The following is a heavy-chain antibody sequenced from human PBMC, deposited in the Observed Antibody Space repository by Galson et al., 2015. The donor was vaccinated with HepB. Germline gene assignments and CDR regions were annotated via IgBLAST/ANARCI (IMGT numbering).Heavy chain of an antibody. D-gene: IGHD3-3*01. CDR1: GFTFSSYA. V-gene: IGHV3-30-3*01. CDR2: ISYDGSNK. Sequence: SLRLSCAASGFTFSSYAMHWVRQAPGKGLEWVAVISYDGSNKYYADSVKGRFTISRDNSKNTLYLQMNSLRAEDTAVYYCARGGTIFGVVIFKTTDASDIWGQGTMVTVSS. CDR3: ARGGTIFGVVIFKTTDASDI. J-gene: IGHJ3*02.